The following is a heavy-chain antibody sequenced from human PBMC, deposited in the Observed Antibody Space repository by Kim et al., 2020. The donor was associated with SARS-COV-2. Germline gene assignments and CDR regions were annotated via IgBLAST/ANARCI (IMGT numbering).Heavy chain of an antibody. CDR2: ISYDGSNK. V-gene: IGHV3-30*04. D-gene: IGHD3-9*01. CDR3: ARDKGSYDILTGHQH. Sequence: GGSLRLSCAASGFTFSSYAMHWVRQAPGKGLEWVAVISYDGSNKYYADSVKGRFTISRDNYKNTLYLQMNSLRAEDTAVYYCARDKGSYDILTGHQHWGQGTLVTVSS. CDR1: GFTFSSYA. J-gene: IGHJ1*01.